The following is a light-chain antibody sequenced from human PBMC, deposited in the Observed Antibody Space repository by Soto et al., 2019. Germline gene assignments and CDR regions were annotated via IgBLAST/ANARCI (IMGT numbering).Light chain of an antibody. J-gene: IGLJ1*01. CDR3: SSHTSTNTRV. Sequence: SALTQPASVSGSPGQSITISCTGTSSDVGGYNYVSWYQQHPGKVPKLMIYEVSNRPSGVSYRFSGSKSGNTASLTISGLQAEDEADYYCSSHTSTNTRVFGTGTKVTVL. CDR2: EVS. CDR1: SSDVGGYNY. V-gene: IGLV2-14*01.